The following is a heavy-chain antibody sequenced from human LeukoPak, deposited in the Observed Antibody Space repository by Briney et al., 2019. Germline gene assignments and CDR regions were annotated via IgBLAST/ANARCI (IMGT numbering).Heavy chain of an antibody. J-gene: IGHJ4*02. CDR3: ARDYGGNPFDY. V-gene: IGHV4-39*07. CDR2: IYYSGST. Sequence: SETLSLTCTVSGGSISSSSYYWGWIRQPPGKGLEWIGSIYYSGSTYYNPSLKSRVTISVDTSKNQFSLKLSSVTAADTAVYYCARDYGGNPFDYWGQGTLVTVSS. D-gene: IGHD4-23*01. CDR1: GGSISSSSYY.